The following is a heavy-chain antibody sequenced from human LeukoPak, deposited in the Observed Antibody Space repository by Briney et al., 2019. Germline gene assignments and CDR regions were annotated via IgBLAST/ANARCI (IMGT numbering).Heavy chain of an antibody. CDR1: GGSISSGGYY. Sequence: PSQTLSLTCTVSGGSISSGGYYWSWIRQPPGKGLEWIGYIYHSGSTYYNPSLKSRVTISVDRSKNQFSLKLSSVTAADTAVYYCARAFRFLEWRTHWPEYFQHWGQGTLVTVSS. D-gene: IGHD3-3*01. CDR2: IYHSGST. CDR3: ARAFRFLEWRTHWPEYFQH. V-gene: IGHV4-30-2*01. J-gene: IGHJ1*01.